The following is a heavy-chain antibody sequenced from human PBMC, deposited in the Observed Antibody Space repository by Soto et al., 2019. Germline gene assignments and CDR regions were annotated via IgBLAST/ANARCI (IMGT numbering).Heavy chain of an antibody. Sequence: PGGSLRLSCAASGFTFSSSWMSWVRQAPGKGLEWVANIKQDGSEKYYVDSVKGRFTISRDNAKNSLYLQMNSLRAEDTAVYYCARDHRVATDYHSSGYPDYYYSGMDVWGQGTTVTVSS. CDR1: GFTFSSSW. J-gene: IGHJ6*02. CDR2: IKQDGSEK. V-gene: IGHV3-7*05. D-gene: IGHD3-22*01. CDR3: ARDHRVATDYHSSGYPDYYYSGMDV.